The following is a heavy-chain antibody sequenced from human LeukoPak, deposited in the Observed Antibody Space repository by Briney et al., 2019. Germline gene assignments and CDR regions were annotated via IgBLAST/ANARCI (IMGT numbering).Heavy chain of an antibody. CDR3: ARITHYYDSSGYYYPPDYFDY. J-gene: IGHJ4*02. Sequence: SETLSLTCTVSGYSISSGYYWGWIRQPPGKGLEWIGSIYHSRSTYYNPSLKSRVTISVDTSKNQFSLKLSSVTAADTAVYYCARITHYYDSSGYYYPPDYFDYWGQGTLVTVSS. D-gene: IGHD3-22*01. V-gene: IGHV4-38-2*02. CDR1: GYSISSGYY. CDR2: IYHSRST.